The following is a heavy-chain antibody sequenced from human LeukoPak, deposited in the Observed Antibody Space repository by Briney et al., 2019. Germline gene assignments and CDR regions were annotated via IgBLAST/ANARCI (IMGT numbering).Heavy chain of an antibody. D-gene: IGHD3-3*01. V-gene: IGHV3-23*01. CDR2: ISGTGGSI. J-gene: IGHJ4*02. CDR3: AKPKRITIFGVVIPSLVRSFDY. Sequence: QAGGSLRLSCVGTGFSFSTYGMTWVRQAPGKGLEWVPLISGTGGSIYYAESVKGRFTISRDNSKNTMYLQMNSLRAEDTAVYYCAKPKRITIFGVVIPSLVRSFDYWGQGTLVTVSS. CDR1: GFSFSTYG.